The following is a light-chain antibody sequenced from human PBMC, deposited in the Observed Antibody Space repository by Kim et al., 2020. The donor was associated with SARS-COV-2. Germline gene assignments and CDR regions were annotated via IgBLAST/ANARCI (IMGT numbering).Light chain of an antibody. Sequence: ASVGDSVTITCRASQSISSWLAWYQQKPGKAPKLLIYDASSLESGVPSRFSGSGSGTEFTLTISSLQPDDFATYYCQQYNSYPLTFGGGTKVDIK. V-gene: IGKV1-5*01. J-gene: IGKJ4*01. CDR2: DAS. CDR3: QQYNSYPLT. CDR1: QSISSW.